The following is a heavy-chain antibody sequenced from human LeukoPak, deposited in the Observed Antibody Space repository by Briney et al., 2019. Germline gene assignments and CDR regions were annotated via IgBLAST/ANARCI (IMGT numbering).Heavy chain of an antibody. J-gene: IGHJ4*02. D-gene: IGHD3-22*01. CDR1: GGSISSGSYY. CDR2: IYTSGST. CDR3: AVYYYDSSGYWIDY. V-gene: IGHV4-61*02. Sequence: PSETLSLTCTVSGGSISSGSYYWSWIRQPAGKGLEWIGRIYTSGSTNYNPSLKSRVTISVDTSKNQFSLKLSSVTAADTAVYYRAVYYYDSSGYWIDYWGQGTLVTVSS.